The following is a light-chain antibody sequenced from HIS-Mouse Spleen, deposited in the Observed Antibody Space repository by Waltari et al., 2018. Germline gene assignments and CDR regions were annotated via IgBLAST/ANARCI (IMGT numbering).Light chain of an antibody. Sequence: QSALTQPRSVSGSPGQSVTISCTGTSSDVAGANYVSWYQQHPGKAPKLMIYDVSKRPSGVPDRFSGSKSGNTASLTISGLQAEDEADYYCCSYAGSYTGVFGTGTKVTVL. CDR2: DVS. CDR3: CSYAGSYTGV. CDR1: SSDVAGANY. J-gene: IGLJ1*01. V-gene: IGLV2-11*01.